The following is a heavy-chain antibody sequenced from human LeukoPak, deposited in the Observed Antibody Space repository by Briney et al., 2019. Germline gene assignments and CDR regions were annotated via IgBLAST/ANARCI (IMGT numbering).Heavy chain of an antibody. D-gene: IGHD2-2*01. Sequence: GGSLRLSCVASGFNFNNAWMSWVRQAPGKGLEWVGRIKNKGGGGTTDYAAPVKGRFTISRDDSKTTLYMQMNSLKTEDTAVYFCTTLLAVAPVAYIYDYWCQGTLVTVSS. CDR2: IKNKGGGGTT. CDR3: TTLLAVAPVAYIYDY. J-gene: IGHJ4*02. CDR1: GFNFNNAW. V-gene: IGHV3-15*01.